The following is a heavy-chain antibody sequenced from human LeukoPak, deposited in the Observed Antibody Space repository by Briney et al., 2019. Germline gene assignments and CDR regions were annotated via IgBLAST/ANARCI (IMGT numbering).Heavy chain of an antibody. V-gene: IGHV3-23*01. CDR3: AKDWYDYIWGTYRVPFYN. J-gene: IGHJ4*02. Sequence: GGSLRLSCAASGFTFSSYAMSWVRQAPGKGLEWVSAIRGSGGSTYYADSVKGRFTISRDNSKNTLYLQMNSLRAEDTAVYYCAKDWYDYIWGTYRVPFYNWGQGTLVTVSS. CDR2: IRGSGGST. D-gene: IGHD3-16*02. CDR1: GFTFSSYA.